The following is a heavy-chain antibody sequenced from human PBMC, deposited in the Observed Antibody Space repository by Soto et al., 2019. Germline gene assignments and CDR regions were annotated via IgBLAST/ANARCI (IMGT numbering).Heavy chain of an antibody. V-gene: IGHV3-9*01. CDR2: ISWNSGSI. D-gene: IGHD6-19*01. J-gene: IGHJ6*02. CDR1: GFTFDDYA. Sequence: QPGGSLRLSCAASGFTFDDYAMHWVRQAPGKGLEWVSGISWNSGSIGYADSVKGRFTISRDNAKNSLYLQMNSLRAEDTALYYCAKVTSSSGPEHGMDVWGQGTTVTVSS. CDR3: AKVTSSSGPEHGMDV.